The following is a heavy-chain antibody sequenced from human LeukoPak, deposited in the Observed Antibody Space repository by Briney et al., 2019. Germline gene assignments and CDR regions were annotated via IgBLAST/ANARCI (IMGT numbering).Heavy chain of an antibody. CDR1: GASFSGSY. V-gene: IGHV4-34*01. J-gene: IGHJ4*02. CDR2: INPSGST. CDR3: TRDHGSSGCLY. Sequence: SETLSLTCAVYGASFSGSYWSWIRQPPGKGLEWIGEINPSGSTNYNPSLKSRVTISVDTSKNQVSLRLTSVTAADTAVYYCTRDHGSSGCLYWGQGNLVTVSP. D-gene: IGHD6-19*01.